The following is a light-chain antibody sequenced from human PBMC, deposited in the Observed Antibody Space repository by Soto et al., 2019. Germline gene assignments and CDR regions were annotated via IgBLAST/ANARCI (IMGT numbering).Light chain of an antibody. CDR3: SSYTSSSTLLYV. CDR1: SSDVGGYNY. Sequence: HSALTQPASVSGSPGQSITISCTGTSSDVGGYNYVSWYQQHPGKAPKLMIYDVGNRPSGVSNRFSGSKSGNTASLTISGLQAEDEADYYCSSYTSSSTLLYVFGTGTKLTVL. V-gene: IGLV2-14*01. CDR2: DVG. J-gene: IGLJ1*01.